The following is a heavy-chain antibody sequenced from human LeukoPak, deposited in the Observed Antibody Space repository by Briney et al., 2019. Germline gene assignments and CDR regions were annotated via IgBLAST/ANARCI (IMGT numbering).Heavy chain of an antibody. CDR1: GFTFSNYG. D-gene: IGHD3-22*01. V-gene: IGHV3-30*02. Sequence: PGGSLRLSCAASGFTFSNYGVHWVRQAPDKGLEWVAFIRYDGSNEYYADSVKGRFTISRDNSKNTLHLQMNNLRAEDTAVYYCAKDSLPGYYDTSVYYYFDYWGQGTLVTVSS. CDR3: AKDSLPGYYDTSVYYYFDY. CDR2: IRYDGSNE. J-gene: IGHJ4*02.